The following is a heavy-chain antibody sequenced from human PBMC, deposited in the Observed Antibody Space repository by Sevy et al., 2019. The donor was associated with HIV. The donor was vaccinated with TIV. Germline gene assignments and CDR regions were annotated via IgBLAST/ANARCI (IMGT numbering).Heavy chain of an antibody. D-gene: IGHD3-3*01. V-gene: IGHV3-11*01. CDR1: GFTFSHYY. CDR2: ISSSGNTI. CDR3: ARDPTYYDFWSGYYTGWFDP. J-gene: IGHJ5*02. Sequence: GGSLRLSCAASGFTFSHYYMSWIRQAPGKGLEWVSYISSSGNTIYYTDSEKGRFTISRDNAKNSLYLQMDSLGAEDTAVYYCARDPTYYDFWSGYYTGWFDPWGQGTLVTVSS.